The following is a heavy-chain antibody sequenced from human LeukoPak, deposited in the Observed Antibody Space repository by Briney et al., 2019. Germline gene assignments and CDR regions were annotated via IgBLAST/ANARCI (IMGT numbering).Heavy chain of an antibody. J-gene: IGHJ4*02. CDR2: IWYDGSNK. D-gene: IGHD2-2*01. V-gene: IGHV3-33*01. Sequence: GRSLRLSCAASGFTFSSYGMHWVRQAPGKGLEWVAVIWYDGSNKYYADSVKGRFTISRDTSKNTLYLQMNSLRAEDTAVYYCARVRSAANYFDYWGQGTLVTVSS. CDR1: GFTFSSYG. CDR3: ARVRSAANYFDY.